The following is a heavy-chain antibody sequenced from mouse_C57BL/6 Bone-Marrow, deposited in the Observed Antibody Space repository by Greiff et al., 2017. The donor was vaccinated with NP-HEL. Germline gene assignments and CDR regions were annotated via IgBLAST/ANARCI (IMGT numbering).Heavy chain of an antibody. D-gene: IGHD1-1*01. J-gene: IGHJ3*01. CDR1: GYTFTDYE. V-gene: IGHV1-15*01. CDR2: IDPETGGT. Sequence: QVQLQQSGAELVRPGASVTLSCKASGYTFTDYEMHWVKQTPVHGLEWIGAIDPETGGTAYNQKFKGKAILTADKSSSTAYMELRSLTSEDSAVYYCTSAPYYGSSYGVFAYWGQGTLVTVSA. CDR3: TSAPYYGSSYGVFAY.